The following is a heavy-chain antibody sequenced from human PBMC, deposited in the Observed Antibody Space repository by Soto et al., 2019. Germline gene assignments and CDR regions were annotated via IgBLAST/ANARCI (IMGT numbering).Heavy chain of an antibody. J-gene: IGHJ3*02. CDR2: ISGSGGST. CDR1: GFTFSSDA. V-gene: IGHV3-23*01. D-gene: IGHD3-3*01. CDR3: AKEPLNRVLDAFDI. Sequence: AGGSLRLSCAASGFTFSSDAISWVRQAPGKGLEWVSAISGSGGSTYYADSVKGRFTISRDNSKNTLYLQMNSLRAEDTAVYYFAKEPLNRVLDAFDIWGQGTMVTVSS.